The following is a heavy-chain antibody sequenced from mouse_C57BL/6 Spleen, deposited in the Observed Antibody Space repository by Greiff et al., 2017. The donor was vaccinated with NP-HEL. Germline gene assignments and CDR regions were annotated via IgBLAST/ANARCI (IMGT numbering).Heavy chain of an antibody. J-gene: IGHJ4*01. Sequence: VQLVESGEGLVKPGGSLKLSCAASGFTFSSYAMSWVRQTPEKRLEWVAYISSGGDYIYYADTVKGRFTISRDNARNTLYLQMSSLKSEDTAMYYCTRESSSDEYYYAMDYWGQGTSVTVSS. CDR1: GFTFSSYA. CDR3: TRESSSDEYYYAMDY. D-gene: IGHD3-1*01. CDR2: ISSGGDYI. V-gene: IGHV5-9-1*02.